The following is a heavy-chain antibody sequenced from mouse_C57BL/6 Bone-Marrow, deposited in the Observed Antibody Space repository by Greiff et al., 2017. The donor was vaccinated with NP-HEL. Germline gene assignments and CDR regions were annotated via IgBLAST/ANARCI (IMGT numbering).Heavy chain of an antibody. CDR1: GFNIKDDY. V-gene: IGHV14-4*01. Sequence: VQLQQSGAELVRPGASVKLSCTVSGFNIKDDYMHWVKQRPEQGLEWIGWIDPENGDTEYASKFQGKATITADTSSKTAYLPLISLTSADTAVYYCTTVGSSPYAMDYWGQGTSVTVSS. CDR2: IDPENGDT. CDR3: TTVGSSPYAMDY. D-gene: IGHD1-1*01. J-gene: IGHJ4*01.